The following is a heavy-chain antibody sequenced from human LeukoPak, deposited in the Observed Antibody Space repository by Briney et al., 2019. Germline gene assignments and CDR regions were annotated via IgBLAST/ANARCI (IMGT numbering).Heavy chain of an antibody. J-gene: IGHJ4*02. Sequence: HPGGSLRLSCAASGFTFSDFWMGWVRQAPGKGLEWVANINQGGSESYYVDSVMGRFTISRDNAKKSLFLQMNSLRAEDTAVYYCTKGRSNHYWGQGTLVTVST. V-gene: IGHV3-7*01. D-gene: IGHD4-11*01. CDR2: INQGGSES. CDR3: TKGRSNHY. CDR1: GFTFSDFW.